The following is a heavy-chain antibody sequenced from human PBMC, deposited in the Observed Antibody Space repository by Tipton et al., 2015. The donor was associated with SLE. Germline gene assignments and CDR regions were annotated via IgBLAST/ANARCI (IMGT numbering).Heavy chain of an antibody. CDR3: ASTVGATRCYCCMDV. V-gene: IGHV4-39*01. D-gene: IGHD1-26*01. J-gene: IGHJ6*03. Sequence: TLSLTCTVSGGSISSTTYYLGWIRQPPGKVLERIGGFYYSGSTYYNPSHNSRVTISVNTSKNQFSLKLSSVTAADTAVYYCASTVGATRCYCCMDVWDTGTTLTVPS. CDR1: GGSISSTTYY. CDR2: FYYSGST.